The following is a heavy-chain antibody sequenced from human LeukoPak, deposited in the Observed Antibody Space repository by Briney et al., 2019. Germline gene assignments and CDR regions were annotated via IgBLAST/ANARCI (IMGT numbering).Heavy chain of an antibody. J-gene: IGHJ6*02. CDR3: ARESAAGSDYYYCMDV. CDR2: INAHNGNT. D-gene: IGHD3-10*01. CDR1: GYTFTCYG. V-gene: IGHV1-18*01. Sequence: ASVKVSCKASGYTFTCYGISWVRQAPGQGLEWMGWINAHNGNTYYAQKLQGRVTMTTDTSTSTACMELRSLRSDDTAVYYCARESAAGSDYYYCMDVGGQGTTVTVS.